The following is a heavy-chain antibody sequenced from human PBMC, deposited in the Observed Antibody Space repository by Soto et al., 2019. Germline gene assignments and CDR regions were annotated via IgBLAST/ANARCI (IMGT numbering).Heavy chain of an antibody. Sequence: LRLSCAASGFTFTSYAMSWLRQAPGKGLEWVSAISGSGGSTYYADSVKGRFTISRDNSKNTLYLQMNSLRAEDTAVYYCAKAHPLGYCSSTSCYLNYFDYWGQGTLVTVSS. CDR1: GFTFTSYA. CDR2: ISGSGGST. J-gene: IGHJ4*02. V-gene: IGHV3-23*01. D-gene: IGHD2-2*01. CDR3: AKAHPLGYCSSTSCYLNYFDY.